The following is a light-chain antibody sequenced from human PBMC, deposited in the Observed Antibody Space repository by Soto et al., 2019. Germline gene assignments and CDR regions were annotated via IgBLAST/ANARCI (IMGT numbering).Light chain of an antibody. V-gene: IGKV1-39*01. CDR2: AAS. J-gene: IGKJ2*01. Sequence: DIQMTQSPSSLSASVGDRVTITCRASQSIRSYLNWYQQKRGKAPKLLICAASSLQSGVRSRFSGSGSGTDFTLTISSLQPEDIATYFCQQSYSTPPGDLNTFGQGTKVEIK. CDR1: QSIRSY. CDR3: QQSYSTPPGDLNT.